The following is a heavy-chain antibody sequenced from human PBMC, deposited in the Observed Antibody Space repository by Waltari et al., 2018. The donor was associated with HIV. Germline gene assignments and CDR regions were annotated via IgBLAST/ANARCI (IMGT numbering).Heavy chain of an antibody. Sequence: QVQLVQSGAEVRKPGASVKVSCKASGYTFTSCDVNWVRQAPGQGPEWMGWVNPYSGNTGYAKHFQGRVTMTRNTSISTAYMELSGLRSEDTAVYYCARGAPGHYCSGGSCPYFDYWGQGSLVTVSS. CDR2: VNPYSGNT. CDR3: ARGAPGHYCSGGSCPYFDY. CDR1: GYTFTSCD. D-gene: IGHD2-15*01. V-gene: IGHV1-8*02. J-gene: IGHJ4*02.